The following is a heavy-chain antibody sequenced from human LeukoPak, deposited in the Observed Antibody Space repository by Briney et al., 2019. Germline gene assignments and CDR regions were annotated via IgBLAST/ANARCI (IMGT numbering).Heavy chain of an antibody. Sequence: SETLSLTCTVSGGSISSYYWSWIRQPPGKGLEWIGYIYYSGSTNYNPSLKSRVTISVDTSKNQFSLKLSSVAAADTAVYYCARTYYDFWSGYYPYYMDVWGKGTTVTVSS. V-gene: IGHV4-59*01. D-gene: IGHD3-3*01. CDR1: GGSISSYY. CDR2: IYYSGST. J-gene: IGHJ6*03. CDR3: ARTYYDFWSGYYPYYMDV.